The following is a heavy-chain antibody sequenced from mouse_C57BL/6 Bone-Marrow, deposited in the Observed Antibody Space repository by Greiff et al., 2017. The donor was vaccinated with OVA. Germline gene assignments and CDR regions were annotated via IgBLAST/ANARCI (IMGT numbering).Heavy chain of an antibody. CDR2: ISNGGGST. V-gene: IGHV5-12*01. Sequence: EVKLMESGGGLVQPGGSLKLSCAASGFTFSDYYMYWVRQTPEKRLEWVAYISNGGGSTYYPDTVKGRFTISRDNAKNTLYLQMSRLKSEDTAMYYCARRYYGSRWYFDVWGTGTTVTVSS. D-gene: IGHD1-1*01. J-gene: IGHJ1*03. CDR3: ARRYYGSRWYFDV. CDR1: GFTFSDYY.